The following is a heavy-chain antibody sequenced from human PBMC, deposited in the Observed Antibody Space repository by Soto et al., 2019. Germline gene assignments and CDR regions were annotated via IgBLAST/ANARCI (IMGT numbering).Heavy chain of an antibody. D-gene: IGHD2-15*01. J-gene: IGHJ5*02. CDR3: AKEYCTSFDH. CDR1: GFCFSNYS. CDR2: IYAGGSTT. Sequence: AGTLTLSCAVSGFCFSNYSRNWVRQPPGKGLEWVSAIYAGGSTTNYADPVKGRPTISSDTSKNTLYLQMNGMRADDAAVYYCAKEYCTSFDHWGQGTPVTVSS. V-gene: IGHV3-23*01.